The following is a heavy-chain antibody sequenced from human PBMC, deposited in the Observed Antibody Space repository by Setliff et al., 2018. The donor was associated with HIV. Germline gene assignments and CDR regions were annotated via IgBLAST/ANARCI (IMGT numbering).Heavy chain of an antibody. J-gene: IGHJ3*01. V-gene: IGHV4-59*01. CDR3: AGSCCGGSCASF. D-gene: IGHD2-15*01. CDR1: GGSISSYY. CDR2: LHYNVNT. Sequence: SETLSLTCTVSGGSISSYYWTWIRQPPGKGLEWIGYLHYNVNTNSNSSLKSRLTMSVDTSRNHFSLKLNSVTTADTAMYYCAGSCCGGSCASFGGQGTMVTVSS.